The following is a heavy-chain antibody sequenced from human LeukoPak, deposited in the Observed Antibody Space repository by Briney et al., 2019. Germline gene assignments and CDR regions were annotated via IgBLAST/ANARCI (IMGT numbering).Heavy chain of an antibody. CDR3: ARAPVYCSSTSCYSPSGFDY. J-gene: IGHJ4*02. D-gene: IGHD2-2*01. CDR1: GFTFSSYS. Sequence: GGSLRLSCAASGFTFSSYSMNWVRQAPGKGLEWVSSISSSSYIYYADSVKGRFTISRDNTKNSLYLQMNSLRAEDTAVYYCARAPVYCSSTSCYSPSGFDYWGQGTLVTVSS. V-gene: IGHV3-21*01. CDR2: ISSSSYI.